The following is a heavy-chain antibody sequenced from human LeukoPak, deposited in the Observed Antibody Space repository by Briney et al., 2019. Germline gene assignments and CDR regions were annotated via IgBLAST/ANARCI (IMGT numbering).Heavy chain of an antibody. Sequence: GSLRLSCAASDFSFITYAMSWVRQAPGKGLEWIGRISASGSTNYNPSLKSRVTISVNTSKNQFSLKLSSVTATDTAVYYCAREQRWLQSLDYWGQGTLVSVSS. V-gene: IGHV4-4*08. D-gene: IGHD5-24*01. J-gene: IGHJ4*02. CDR1: DFSFITYA. CDR3: AREQRWLQSLDY. CDR2: ISASGST.